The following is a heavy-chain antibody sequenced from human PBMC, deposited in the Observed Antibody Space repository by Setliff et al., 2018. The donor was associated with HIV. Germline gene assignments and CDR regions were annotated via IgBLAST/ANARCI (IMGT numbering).Heavy chain of an antibody. CDR1: GGSISSGSNY. CDR3: ARHAAGPDGPFDY. CDR2: IYHSGTT. V-gene: IGHV4-39*01. J-gene: IGHJ4*02. Sequence: SETLSLTCTVSGGSISSGSNYWSWIRQPAGKGLEWIGSIYHSGTTYYNPSLRSRVTISVDTSKNQFSLKLSSVIAADTAVYYCARHAAGPDGPFDYWGQGTLVTVSS.